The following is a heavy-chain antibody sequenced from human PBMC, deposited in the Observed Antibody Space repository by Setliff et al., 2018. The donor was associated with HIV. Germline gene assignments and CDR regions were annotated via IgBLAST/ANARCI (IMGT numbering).Heavy chain of an antibody. D-gene: IGHD4-17*01. J-gene: IGHJ3*02. Sequence: GGSLRLSCSVSGFSFSTYAIHWVRQAPGKGLEYASAINNDGSSTYHADSMKGRFTISRDNAKNSLYLQMNSLRAEDTAVYYCARDSKETTVVTKTGELSAGLDIWGQGTVVTVSS. CDR1: GFSFSTYA. CDR2: INNDGSST. CDR3: ARDSKETTVVTKTGELSAGLDI. V-gene: IGHV3-64*04.